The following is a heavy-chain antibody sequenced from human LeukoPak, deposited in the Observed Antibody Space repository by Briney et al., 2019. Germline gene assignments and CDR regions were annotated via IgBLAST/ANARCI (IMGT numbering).Heavy chain of an antibody. Sequence: ASVTVSCKASGYTFTSYYMHWVRQAPGQGLEWMGIINPSGGSTSYAQKFQGRVTMTRDTSTSTVYMELSSLRSEDTAVYYCARDRTYYGSGSQYFDYWGQGTLVTVSS. CDR3: ARDRTYYGSGSQYFDY. J-gene: IGHJ4*02. CDR1: GYTFTSYY. CDR2: INPSGGST. V-gene: IGHV1-46*01. D-gene: IGHD3-10*01.